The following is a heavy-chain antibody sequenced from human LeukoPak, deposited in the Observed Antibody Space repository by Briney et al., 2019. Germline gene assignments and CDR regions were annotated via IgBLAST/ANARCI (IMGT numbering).Heavy chain of an antibody. J-gene: IGHJ4*02. V-gene: IGHV4-39*01. D-gene: IGHD7-27*01. CDR3: ARQAGDGGRQDY. CDR2: IYYSGST. Sequence: PSETLSLTCTVSGGSISSSSYYWGWIRQPPGKGLEWIGSIYYSGSTYYNPSLKSRVTISVDTSKNQFSLKLSSVTAADTAVYYCARQAGDGGRQDYWGQGTLVTVSS. CDR1: GGSISSSSYY.